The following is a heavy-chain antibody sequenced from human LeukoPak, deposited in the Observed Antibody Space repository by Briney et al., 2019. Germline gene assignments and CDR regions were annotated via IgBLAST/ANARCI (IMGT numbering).Heavy chain of an antibody. CDR3: ARLSTVDDY. V-gene: IGHV4-39*01. CDR1: SGSISSSNYY. D-gene: IGHD4-23*01. J-gene: IGHJ4*02. Sequence: SETLSLTCSVSSGSISSSNYYWGWIRQPPGKGLEWIGSIYYSGSTYYNPSLKSRVTISVDTSKNQFSLKLSSVTAADTAVYYCARLSTVDDYWGQGTLVTVSS. CDR2: IYYSGST.